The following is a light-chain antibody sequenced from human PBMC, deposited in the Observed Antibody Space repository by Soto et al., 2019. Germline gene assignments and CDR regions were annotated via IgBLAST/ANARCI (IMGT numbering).Light chain of an antibody. J-gene: IGLJ2*01. Sequence: QPVLTQSPSASASLGASVKLTCTLSSGHSSYAIAWHQQQPEKGPRYLMKLKSDGSHKKGDGIPDRFSGSSSGAERYLTISSLQSEDEADYYCQTWDTGVIFGGGTKLTVL. V-gene: IGLV4-69*01. CDR2: LKSDGSH. CDR1: SGHSSYA. CDR3: QTWDTGVI.